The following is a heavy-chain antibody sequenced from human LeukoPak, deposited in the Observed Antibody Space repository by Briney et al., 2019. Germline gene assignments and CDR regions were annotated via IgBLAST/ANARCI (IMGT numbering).Heavy chain of an antibody. V-gene: IGHV5-51*01. Sequence: GESLKISCKASGYSFTSYWIAWVRQMPGKGLEWMAIIYPGDSDTKYSPSFQGQVTISADKSISTAYLQWSSLKASDSAMYYCVRHPYNNGWYYLDYWGQGTLVTVSS. J-gene: IGHJ4*02. D-gene: IGHD6-19*01. CDR2: IYPGDSDT. CDR1: GYSFTSYW. CDR3: VRHPYNNGWYYLDY.